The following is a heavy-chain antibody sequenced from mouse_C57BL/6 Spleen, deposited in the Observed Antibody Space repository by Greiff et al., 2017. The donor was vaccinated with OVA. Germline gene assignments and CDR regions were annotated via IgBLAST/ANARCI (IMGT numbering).Heavy chain of an antibody. CDR1: GYTFTSYD. V-gene: IGHV1-85*01. D-gene: IGHD2-1*01. Sequence: VQLKESGPELVQPGASVKLSCKASGYTFTSYDINWVKQRPGQGLEWIGWIYPGDGSTKYNEKLKGKATLTVDTSSSTVYMELHSLTSEDSAVYVCGRGGDGNYDWYCDDWGTGTTVTVSS. CDR3: GRGGDGNYDWYCDD. J-gene: IGHJ1*03. CDR2: IYPGDGST.